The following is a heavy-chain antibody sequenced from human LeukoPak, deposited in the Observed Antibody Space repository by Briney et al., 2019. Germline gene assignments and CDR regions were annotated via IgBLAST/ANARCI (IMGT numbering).Heavy chain of an antibody. J-gene: IGHJ4*02. CDR2: IYYSGST. D-gene: IGHD3-22*01. CDR1: GGSISSSSYY. Sequence: SETLSLTCTVSGGSISSSSYYWGWIRQPPGKGLEWIGSIYYSGSTYYNPSLKSRVTISVDTSKNQFSLKLSSVTAADTAVYYCARLPIVVVRGHDPTALDYWGQGTLVTVSS. CDR3: ARLPIVVVRGHDPTALDY. V-gene: IGHV4-39*01.